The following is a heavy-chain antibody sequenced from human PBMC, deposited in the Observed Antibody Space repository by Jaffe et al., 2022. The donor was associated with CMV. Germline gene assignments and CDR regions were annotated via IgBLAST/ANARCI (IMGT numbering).Heavy chain of an antibody. CDR3: AHSPYSGSYYPLSKNWFDP. V-gene: IGHV2-5*01. CDR1: GFSLSTSGVG. J-gene: IGHJ5*02. D-gene: IGHD1-26*01. Sequence: QITLKESGPTLVKPTQTLTLTCTFSGFSLSTSGVGVGWIRQPPGKALEWLALIYWNDDKRYSPSLKSRLTITKDTSKNQVVLTMTNMDPVDTATYYCAHSPYSGSYYPLSKNWFDPWGQGTLVTVSS. CDR2: IYWNDDK.